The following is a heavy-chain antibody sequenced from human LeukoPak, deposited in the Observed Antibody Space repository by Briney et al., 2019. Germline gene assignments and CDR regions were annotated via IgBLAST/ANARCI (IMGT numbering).Heavy chain of an antibody. CDR2: IYSGGST. Sequence: GGSLRLSCAASGFTFSNYAMNWVRQAPGKGLECVSVIYSGGSTYYADSVKGRFTISRDNSKNTLYLQMNSLRAEDTAVYYCASRPHGDYGMFDYWGQGTLVTVSS. J-gene: IGHJ4*02. CDR3: ASRPHGDYGMFDY. CDR1: GFTFSNYA. D-gene: IGHD4-17*01. V-gene: IGHV3-53*01.